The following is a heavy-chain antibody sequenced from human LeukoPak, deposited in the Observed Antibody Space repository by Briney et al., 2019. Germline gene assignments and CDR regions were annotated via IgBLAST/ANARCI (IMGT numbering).Heavy chain of an antibody. J-gene: IGHJ3*02. CDR2: IFPADSDT. CDR3: ARARGTYANDAFDI. Sequence: GESLKISCKGSGYSFTSYWIGWVRQMPGKGLEWMGIIFPADSDTRYSPSFQGQVTISADKSISTAYLHWSSLRSSDTAMYYCARARGTYANDAFDIWGQGTMVTVSP. V-gene: IGHV5-51*01. D-gene: IGHD1-26*01. CDR1: GYSFTSYW.